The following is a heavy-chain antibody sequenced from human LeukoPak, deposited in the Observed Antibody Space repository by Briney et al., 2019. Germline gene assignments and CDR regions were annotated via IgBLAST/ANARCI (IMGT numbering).Heavy chain of an antibody. CDR2: IKYDGSMT. Sequence: PGGSLRLSCAASGFTFSTYWMHWVSHAPGKGLVWGSRIKYDGSMTNYGDTVKGRFSISRDNAKNTVDLQMNRLRDEDTAVYYCASGGSSAYCLDYWGQGTLVSVSS. CDR1: GFTFSTYW. V-gene: IGHV3-74*01. J-gene: IGHJ4*02. CDR3: ASGGSSAYCLDY. D-gene: IGHD3-16*01.